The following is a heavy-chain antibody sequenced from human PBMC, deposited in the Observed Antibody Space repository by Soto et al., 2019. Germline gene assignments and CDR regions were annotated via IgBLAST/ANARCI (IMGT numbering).Heavy chain of an antibody. CDR1: GCTFGYYC. J-gene: IGHJ4*02. Sequence: GGSPRVSCAAAGCTFGYYCGIWIRQAPGKGLEWVSYISSSSSYTNYADSVKGRFTISRDNAKNSLYLQMNSLRAEDTAVYYCERPRGDILTESPVDYWGQGTLVTVSS. CDR3: ERPRGDILTESPVDY. CDR2: ISSSSSYT. D-gene: IGHD3-9*01. V-gene: IGHV3-11*03.